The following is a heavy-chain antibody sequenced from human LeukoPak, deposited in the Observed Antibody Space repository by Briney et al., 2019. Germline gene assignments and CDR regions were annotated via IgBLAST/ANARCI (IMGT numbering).Heavy chain of an antibody. CDR1: GFTFSSYE. Sequence: GGSLRLSCAASGFTFSSYEMNWVRQAPGKGLEWVSYNSSSGRTIYYADSVKGRFTISRDNAKNSLYLQMNSLRAEDTAVYYCARDGITMVRGVIINAPSYYYYGMDVWGQGTTVTVSS. D-gene: IGHD3-10*01. J-gene: IGHJ6*02. V-gene: IGHV3-48*03. CDR3: ARDGITMVRGVIINAPSYYYYGMDV. CDR2: NSSSGRTI.